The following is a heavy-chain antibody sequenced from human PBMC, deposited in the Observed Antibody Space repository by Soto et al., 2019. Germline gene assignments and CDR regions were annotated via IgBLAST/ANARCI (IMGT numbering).Heavy chain of an antibody. Sequence: QVQLVQSGAEVKKPGASVKVSCKASGYTFTSYAMHWVRQAPGQRLEWMGWINAGNCNTKYSQKFQGRGTITRDTSASTAYMELSSLRSEDTAVYYCASSVAVAGPFDYWGHGTLVTVSS. D-gene: IGHD6-19*01. CDR2: INAGNCNT. V-gene: IGHV1-3*01. CDR1: GYTFTSYA. CDR3: ASSVAVAGPFDY. J-gene: IGHJ4*01.